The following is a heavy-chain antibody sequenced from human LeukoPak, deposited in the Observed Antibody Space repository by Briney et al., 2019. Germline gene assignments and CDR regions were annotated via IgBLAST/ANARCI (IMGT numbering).Heavy chain of an antibody. CDR3: TREASKHGGYFDY. V-gene: IGHV3-53*01. Sequence: GGSLRLSCAASGFTVSSNYMSWVRQAPGKGLEWVSVIYSGGSTYYADSVKGRFTISRDNSKNTLYLQMNSLRAEDTAVYYCTREASKHGGYFDYWGQGTLVTVSS. D-gene: IGHD3-10*01. J-gene: IGHJ4*02. CDR2: IYSGGST. CDR1: GFTVSSNY.